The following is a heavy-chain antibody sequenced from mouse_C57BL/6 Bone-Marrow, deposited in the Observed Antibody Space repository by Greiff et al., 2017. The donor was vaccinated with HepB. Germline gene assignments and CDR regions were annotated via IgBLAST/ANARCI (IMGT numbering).Heavy chain of an antibody. D-gene: IGHD1-1*01. Sequence: DVHLVESGGDLVKPGGSLKLSCAASGFTFSSYGMSWVRQTPDKRLEWVATISSGGSYTYYPDSVKGRFTISRDNAKNTLYLQMSSLKSEDTAMYYCARRDYYGSSSRYFDVWGTGTTVTVSS. J-gene: IGHJ1*03. CDR1: GFTFSSYG. CDR3: ARRDYYGSSSRYFDV. V-gene: IGHV5-6*01. CDR2: ISSGGSYT.